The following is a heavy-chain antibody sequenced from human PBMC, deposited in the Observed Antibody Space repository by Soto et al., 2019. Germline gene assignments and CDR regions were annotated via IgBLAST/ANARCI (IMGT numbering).Heavy chain of an antibody. CDR3: AREFRSNCFDP. CDR1: GHTFTSYY. J-gene: IGHJ5*02. V-gene: IGHV1-46*01. Sequence: ASVKVSCKAYGHTFTSYYMHWVRQAPGQGLEWMGIIHPSGGGTSYAQNFQGRLTMTRDTSTNTVYMDLSSLRSEDTAVYYCAREFRSNCFDPWGQGTLVTVSS. CDR2: IHPSGGGT.